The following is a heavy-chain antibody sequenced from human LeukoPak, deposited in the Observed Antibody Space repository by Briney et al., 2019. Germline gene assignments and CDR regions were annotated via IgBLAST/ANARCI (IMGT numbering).Heavy chain of an antibody. CDR2: IYYSGST. D-gene: IGHD1-26*01. CDR3: ARAGQFVGLGYYFDY. V-gene: IGHV4-39*01. J-gene: IGHJ4*02. Sequence: SETLSLTCTVSGGSISSSSYYWGWIRQPPGKGLEWIGSIYYSGSTYYNPSLKSRVTISVDTSKNQFSLKLSSVTAADTAEYYCARAGQFVGLGYYFDYWGQGTLVTVSS. CDR1: GGSISSSSYY.